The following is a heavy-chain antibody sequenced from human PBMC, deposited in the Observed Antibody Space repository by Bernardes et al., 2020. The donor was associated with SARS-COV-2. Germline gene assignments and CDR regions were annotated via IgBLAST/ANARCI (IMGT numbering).Heavy chain of an antibody. V-gene: IGHV4-4*07. J-gene: IGHJ5*02. Sequence: SEPLSLTCTVSGGSISNYYWSWIRQPAGKGLERIARIYSSGYTDYNPSLKSRVTVSVDTSENQFSLNLNSVTAADTAVYYCARDCGSTGACYSGNWFDPWGQGILVIVSS. D-gene: IGHD2-21*02. CDR3: ARDCGSTGACYSGNWFDP. CDR1: GGSISNYY. CDR2: IYSSGYT.